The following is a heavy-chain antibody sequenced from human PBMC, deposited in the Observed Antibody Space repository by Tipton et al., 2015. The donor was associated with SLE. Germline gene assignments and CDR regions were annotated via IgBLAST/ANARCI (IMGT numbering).Heavy chain of an antibody. CDR3: ARDGGCSGGSCFDY. CDR1: GGSISSSSYY. D-gene: IGHD2-15*01. CDR2: IYYSGST. J-gene: IGHJ4*02. Sequence: TLSLTCTVSGGSISSSSYYWGWIRQPPGKGLEWIGSIYYSGSTYYNPSLKSRVTISVDPSKNQFSLKLSSVTAADTAVYYCARDGGCSGGSCFDYWGQGTLVTVSS. V-gene: IGHV4-39*07.